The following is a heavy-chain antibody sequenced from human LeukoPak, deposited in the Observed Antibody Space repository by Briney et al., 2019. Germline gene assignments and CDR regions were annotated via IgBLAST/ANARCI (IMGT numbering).Heavy chain of an antibody. J-gene: IGHJ6*02. CDR1: GYTFTGYY. CDR2: INPNSGGT. V-gene: IGHV1-2*02. D-gene: IGHD3-22*01. CDR3: ARGIRITMIVVVTRTGYHGMDV. Sequence: GASVKVSCKASGYTFTGYYMHWVRQAPGQGLEWMGWINPNSGGTNYAQKFQGRVTMTRDTSISTAYMELSRLRSDDTAVYYCARGIRITMIVVVTRTGYHGMDVWGQGTTVTVSS.